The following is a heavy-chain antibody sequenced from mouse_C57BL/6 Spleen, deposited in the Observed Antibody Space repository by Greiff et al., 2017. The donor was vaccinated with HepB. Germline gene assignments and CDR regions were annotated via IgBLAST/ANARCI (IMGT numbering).Heavy chain of an antibody. V-gene: IGHV5-17*01. J-gene: IGHJ4*01. CDR1: GFTFSDYG. CDR3: ARLYYGSSYAMDY. Sequence: EVQLQESGGGLVKPGGSLKLSCAASGFTFSDYGMHWVRQAPEKGLEWVAYISSGSSTIYYADTVKGRFTISRDNAKTTLFLQMTSLRSEDTAMYYCARLYYGSSYAMDYWGQGTSVTVSS. D-gene: IGHD1-1*01. CDR2: ISSGSSTI.